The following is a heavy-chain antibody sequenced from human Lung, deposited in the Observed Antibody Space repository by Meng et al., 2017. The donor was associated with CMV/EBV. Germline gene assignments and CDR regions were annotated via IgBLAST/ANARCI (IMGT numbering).Heavy chain of an antibody. J-gene: IGHJ4*02. CDR2: IRHSGDIT. CDR3: ARQYSNSYGSDY. Sequence: TLSLTXGIYGGSLSGYYWSWIRQTPGKGLEWIGEIRHSGDITNYNPSLKSRVTISIDTSKKQFSLKLSAVTAADTAVYYCARQYSNSYGSDYWGQGTLVTVSS. CDR1: GGSLSGYY. V-gene: IGHV4-34*01. D-gene: IGHD6-6*01.